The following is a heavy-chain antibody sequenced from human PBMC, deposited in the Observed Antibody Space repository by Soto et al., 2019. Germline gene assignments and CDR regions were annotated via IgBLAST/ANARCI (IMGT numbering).Heavy chain of an antibody. J-gene: IGHJ4*02. CDR1: GFTFSSYC. CDR2: IKQYGSEK. D-gene: IGHD2-15*01. V-gene: IGHV3-7*01. CDR3: ARGGGGLDS. Sequence: EVQLVESGGGLVQPGESLGLSCAASGFTFSSYCLTWGRQEPGRGREWVANIKQYGSEKNYEDSVEGRFTISRDNGKNSLYLQMNSMRACDTAVYYCARGGGGLDSWGQGTRVTVSS.